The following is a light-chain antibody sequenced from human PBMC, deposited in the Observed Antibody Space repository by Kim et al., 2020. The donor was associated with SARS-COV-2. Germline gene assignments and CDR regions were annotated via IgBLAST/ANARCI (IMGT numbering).Light chain of an antibody. CDR3: QQYNNWPLT. Sequence: EIVMTQSPATLPVSPGERATLSCRASQSVSSYLTWYQQKPGQAPRLLIYGASTRATGIPARFSGSGSGTEFTLTINSLQSEDFAVYYCQQYNNWPLTFGGGTKVDIK. CDR1: QSVSSY. J-gene: IGKJ4*01. V-gene: IGKV3D-15*01. CDR2: GAS.